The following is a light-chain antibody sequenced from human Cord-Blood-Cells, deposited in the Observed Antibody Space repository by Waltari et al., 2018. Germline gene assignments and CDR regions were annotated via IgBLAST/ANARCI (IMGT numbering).Light chain of an antibody. Sequence: QSALTQPPSASGSPGQSVTISCTGTSSDVGGYNYVSWYQQHPGKAPKPMIYEVSMRPSGVPDRCSGSKSGNTASLTGSGLQAEDEADYYCSSYAGSNNFVVGTGTKVTVL. V-gene: IGLV2-8*01. CDR2: EVS. J-gene: IGLJ1*01. CDR1: SSDVGGYNY. CDR3: SSYAGSNNFV.